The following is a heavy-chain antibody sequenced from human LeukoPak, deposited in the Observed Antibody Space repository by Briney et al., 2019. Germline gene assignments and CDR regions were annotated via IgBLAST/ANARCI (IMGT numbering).Heavy chain of an antibody. CDR2: LYRDGSS. Sequence: TGGSLRLSCAASGFTVSTTYMSWVRQAPGKGLEWVSVLYRDGSSYYADSVKGRFTISRDNSKNTLYLQMKSLRAEDTAVYYCARDQLTETTSGWGQGTLVTVSS. V-gene: IGHV3-53*01. CDR1: GFTVSTTY. D-gene: IGHD4-17*01. CDR3: ARDQLTETTSG. J-gene: IGHJ4*02.